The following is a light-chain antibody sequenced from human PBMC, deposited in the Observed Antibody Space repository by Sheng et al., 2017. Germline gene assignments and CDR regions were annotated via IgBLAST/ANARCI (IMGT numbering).Light chain of an antibody. CDR3: QQYDNLPIT. CDR2: DAS. Sequence: DIQMTQSPSSLSASVGDRVTITCQASQDISNYLNWYQQKPGKAPKLLIYDASNLETGVPSRFSGSGSGTDFTFTISSLQPEDIATYYCQQYDNLPITFGQGNTTGD. V-gene: IGKV1-33*01. CDR1: QDISNY. J-gene: IGKJ5*01.